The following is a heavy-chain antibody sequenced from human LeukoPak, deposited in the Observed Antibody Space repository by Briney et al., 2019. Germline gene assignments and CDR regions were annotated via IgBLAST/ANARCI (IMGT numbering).Heavy chain of an antibody. CDR3: ARAIDMIVVVSGLDAFDI. D-gene: IGHD3-22*01. CDR1: GYTFTTNG. V-gene: IGHV1-46*03. CDR2: INPSGGST. J-gene: IGHJ3*02. Sequence: ASVKVSCKASGYTFTTNGISWVRQAPGQGLEWMGIINPSGGSTSYAQKFQGRVTMTRDTSTSTVYMELSSLRSEDTAVYYCARAIDMIVVVSGLDAFDIWGQGTMVTVSS.